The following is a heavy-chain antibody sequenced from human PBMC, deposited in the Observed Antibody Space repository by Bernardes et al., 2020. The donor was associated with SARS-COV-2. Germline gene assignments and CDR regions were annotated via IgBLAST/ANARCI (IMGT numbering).Heavy chain of an antibody. CDR3: AHSHMPFYDFWSGYYPYYFDY. CDR2: IYWDDDK. Sequence: SRPTLWNATQTLTLTCPFSGFSLSPSGVGVGWIRQPPGKALEWLALIYWDDDKRYSPSLKSRLTITKDTSKNQVVLTMTNMDPVDTATYYCAHSHMPFYDFWSGYYPYYFDYWGQGTLVTVSS. V-gene: IGHV2-5*02. D-gene: IGHD3-3*01. J-gene: IGHJ4*02. CDR1: GFSLSPSGVG.